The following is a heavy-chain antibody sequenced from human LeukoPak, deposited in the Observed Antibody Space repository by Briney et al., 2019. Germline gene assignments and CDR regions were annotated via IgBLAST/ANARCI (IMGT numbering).Heavy chain of an antibody. J-gene: IGHJ6*02. Sequence: SETLSLTCNVSGGSISSHYWSWIRQPPGKGLEWIAYIYYRGSTIYNPSLTSRVTISVDASKNQFSLKLTSVTAADTAVYYCARSLSTGPSAAGDAFYFYYGLDVWGQGTTVTVSS. CDR2: IYYRGST. D-gene: IGHD6-13*01. V-gene: IGHV4-59*11. CDR3: ARSLSTGPSAAGDAFYFYYGLDV. CDR1: GGSISSHY.